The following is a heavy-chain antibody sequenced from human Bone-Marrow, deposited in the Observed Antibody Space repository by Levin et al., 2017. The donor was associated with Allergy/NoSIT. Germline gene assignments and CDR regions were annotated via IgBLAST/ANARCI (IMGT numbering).Heavy chain of an antibody. CDR1: GASISSGGYY. J-gene: IGHJ6*02. V-gene: IGHV4-31*03. CDR3: ARDRSGSYYGLDV. CDR2: IYYSGST. D-gene: IGHD3-10*01. Sequence: SETLSLTCTVSGASISSGGYYWTWIRQLPGKGLEWIGYIYYSGSTFYNPSLKSRVTLSVDTSKNHFSLTLTSVTAADTAVYYCARDRSGSYYGLDVWGQGTTVTVSS.